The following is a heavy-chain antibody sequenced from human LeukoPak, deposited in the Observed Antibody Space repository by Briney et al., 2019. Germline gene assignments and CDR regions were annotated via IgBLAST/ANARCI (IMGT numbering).Heavy chain of an antibody. J-gene: IGHJ4*02. Sequence: SQTLSLTCTISGAYISSGDYYWTWIRQPARKGLEWIGRIHTSGRTYYNSSLNSRVSISLEFSKNQFSLTLKSVTAADTAIYYCTRVRPPTTSDYWGQGTLVIVSS. CDR3: TRVRPPTTSDY. V-gene: IGHV4-61*02. D-gene: IGHD1-26*01. CDR2: IHTSGRT. CDR1: GAYISSGDYY.